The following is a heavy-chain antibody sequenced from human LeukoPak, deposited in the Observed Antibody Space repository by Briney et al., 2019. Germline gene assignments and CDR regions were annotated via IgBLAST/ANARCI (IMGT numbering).Heavy chain of an antibody. Sequence: TSETLSLTCTVSGGSISSGGYYWCWIRQHPGKGLEWIGYIYYSGSTYYNPSLKSRVTISVDTSKNQFSLKLSSVTAADTAVYYRARDRSSGWYHFDYWGQGTLVTVSS. V-gene: IGHV4-31*03. CDR1: GGSISSGGYY. D-gene: IGHD6-19*01. CDR3: ARDRSSGWYHFDY. J-gene: IGHJ4*02. CDR2: IYYSGST.